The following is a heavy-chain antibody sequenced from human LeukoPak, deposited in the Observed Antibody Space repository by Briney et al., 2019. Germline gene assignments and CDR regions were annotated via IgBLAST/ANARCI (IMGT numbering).Heavy chain of an antibody. D-gene: IGHD6-19*01. V-gene: IGHV1-69*04. CDR2: IIPILGIA. Sequence: SVKVSCKASGGTFSSYAISWVRQAPGQGLEWMGRIIPILGIANYAQKFQGRVTITADKSTSTAYMELSSLRSEDTAVYYCARDVFGGGYSSGQDVGYRGQGTLVTVSS. J-gene: IGHJ4*02. CDR1: GGTFSSYA. CDR3: ARDVFGGGYSSGQDVGY.